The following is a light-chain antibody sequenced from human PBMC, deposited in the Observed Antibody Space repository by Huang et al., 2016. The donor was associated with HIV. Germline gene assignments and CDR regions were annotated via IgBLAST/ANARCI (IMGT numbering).Light chain of an antibody. CDR1: QDISIW. Sequence: DIQMTQSPSSVSASEGDSVTITCRASQDISIWLAWYQQKPREAPTLLIHSASIWVSGVPSRFSGSGSGTNFSLTINGLRPEDFATYYCLQADISPRSFGQGTRLDIQ. J-gene: IGKJ5*01. V-gene: IGKV1-12*01. CDR2: SAS. CDR3: LQADISPRS.